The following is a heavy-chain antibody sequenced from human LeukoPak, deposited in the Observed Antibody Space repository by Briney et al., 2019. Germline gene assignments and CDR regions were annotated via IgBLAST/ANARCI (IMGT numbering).Heavy chain of an antibody. CDR3: GVPRGSGYYFEL. Sequence: ASVKVSCKASGYTFTDHYVHWVRQTPGQGLEWMGWINPKSGDTNYAQKFQGRVTMTRDTSIVTAYMELSSLTSDDTGVYYCGVPRGSGYYFELWGRGILVTGSS. CDR2: INPKSGDT. CDR1: GYTFTDHY. V-gene: IGHV1-2*02. D-gene: IGHD3-10*01. J-gene: IGHJ2*01.